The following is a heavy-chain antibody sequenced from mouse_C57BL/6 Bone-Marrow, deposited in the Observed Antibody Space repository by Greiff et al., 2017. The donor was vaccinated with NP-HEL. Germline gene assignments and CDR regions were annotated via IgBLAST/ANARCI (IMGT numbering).Heavy chain of an antibody. D-gene: IGHD1-1*01. CDR1: GYAFSSSW. Sequence: VNVVESGPELVKPGASVKISCKASGYAFSSSWMNWVKQRPGKGLEWIGRIYPGDGDTNYNGKFKGKATLTADKSSSTAYMQLSSLTSEDSAVYFCARGGSSCFDYWGQGTTLTVSS. J-gene: IGHJ2*01. V-gene: IGHV1-82*01. CDR3: ARGGSSCFDY. CDR2: IYPGDGDT.